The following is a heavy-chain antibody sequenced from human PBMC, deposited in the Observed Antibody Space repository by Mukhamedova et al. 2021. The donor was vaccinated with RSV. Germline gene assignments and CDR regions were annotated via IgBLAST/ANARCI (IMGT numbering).Heavy chain of an antibody. Sequence: GKGLEWIGSIYYSGSTYYNPSLKSRVTISVDTSKNQFSLKLSSVTAADTAVYYCARGIAVAGTDYWGQGTLVTVSS. CDR2: IYYSGST. V-gene: IGHV4-39*07. D-gene: IGHD6-19*01. CDR3: ARGIAVAGTDY. J-gene: IGHJ4*02.